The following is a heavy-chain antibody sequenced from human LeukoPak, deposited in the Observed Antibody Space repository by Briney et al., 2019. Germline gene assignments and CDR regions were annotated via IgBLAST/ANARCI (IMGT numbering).Heavy chain of an antibody. CDR1: GDSISSTNW. V-gene: IGHV4-4*02. Sequence: SGTLSLTCAVSGDSISSTNWWSWVRQPPGKGLEWIGEVYHSGSFNYNPSLKSRVTISVDKSKTQFSLNLTSVTAADTAVYFCTRTNRDWVPSDYWGQGTLVTVSS. D-gene: IGHD2-21*01. J-gene: IGHJ4*02. CDR2: VYHSGSF. CDR3: TRTNRDWVPSDY.